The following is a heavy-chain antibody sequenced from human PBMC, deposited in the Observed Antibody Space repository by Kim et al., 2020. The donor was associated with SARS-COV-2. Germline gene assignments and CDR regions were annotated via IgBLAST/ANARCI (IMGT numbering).Heavy chain of an antibody. CDR2: INHSGST. J-gene: IGHJ4*02. CDR3: ARRPYYDILTGYYMPIDY. Sequence: SETLSLTCAVYGGSFSGYYWSWICQPPGKGLEWIGEINHSGSTNYNPSLKSRVTISVDTSKNQFSLKLSSVTAADTAVYYCARRPYYDILTGYYMPIDYWGQGALVTVSS. D-gene: IGHD3-9*01. CDR1: GGSFSGYY. V-gene: IGHV4-34*01.